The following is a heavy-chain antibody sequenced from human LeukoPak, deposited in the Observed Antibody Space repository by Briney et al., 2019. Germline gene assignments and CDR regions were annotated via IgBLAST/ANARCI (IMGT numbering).Heavy chain of an antibody. Sequence: SVKVSCKASGYTFTSYYMHWVRQAPGQGLEWMGGIIPIFGTANYAQKFQGRVTITADESTSTASMELSSLRSEDTAVYYCARIRSLGYSYGYPPFSPFDYWGQGTLVTVSS. CDR1: GYTFTSYY. CDR3: ARIRSLGYSYGYPPFSPFDY. CDR2: IIPIFGTA. D-gene: IGHD5-18*01. J-gene: IGHJ4*02. V-gene: IGHV1-69*13.